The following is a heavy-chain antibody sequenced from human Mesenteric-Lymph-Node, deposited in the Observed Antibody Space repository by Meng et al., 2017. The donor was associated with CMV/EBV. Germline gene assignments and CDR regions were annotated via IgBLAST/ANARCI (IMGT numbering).Heavy chain of an antibody. V-gene: IGHV4-59*01. CDR3: ARGEKIFGVGRWFDP. Sequence: SETLSLTCAVSGASISNNYWSWIRQSPGKGLEWIGYIYSSGTTNYNPSFKSRVAMSVDTSKNQFTLNLRSVTAADTALYYCARGEKIFGVGRWFDPWGQGTLVTVSS. CDR2: IYSSGTT. CDR1: GASISNNY. J-gene: IGHJ5*02. D-gene: IGHD3-3*01.